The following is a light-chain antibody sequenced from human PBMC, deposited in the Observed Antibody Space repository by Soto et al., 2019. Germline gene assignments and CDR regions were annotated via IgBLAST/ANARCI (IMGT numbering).Light chain of an antibody. V-gene: IGLV2-14*03. CDR1: SSDIGRYDY. J-gene: IGLJ2*01. Sequence: QSALTQPASVSGSPVQSITISCAGTSSDIGRYDYIYWYQQHPGKAPKLMIYDVSNRPSGIPTRYSDSKSGNTASLTISGLQAEEEADYYCSSFTIPSTPVVFGGGTKLTVL. CDR3: SSFTIPSTPVV. CDR2: DVS.